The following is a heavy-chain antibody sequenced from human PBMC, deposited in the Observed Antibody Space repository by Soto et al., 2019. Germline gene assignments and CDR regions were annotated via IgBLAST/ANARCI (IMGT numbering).Heavy chain of an antibody. Sequence: PSETLSLTCTVSGGSISSSSYYWGWIRQPPGKGLEWIGSIYYSGSTYYNPSLKSRVTISVDTSKNQFSLKLSSVTAADTAVYYCARGLLPLRPHNWFDPWGQGTLVTVSS. D-gene: IGHD2-21*01. CDR1: GGSISSSSYY. J-gene: IGHJ5*02. CDR2: IYYSGST. CDR3: ARGLLPLRPHNWFDP. V-gene: IGHV4-39*01.